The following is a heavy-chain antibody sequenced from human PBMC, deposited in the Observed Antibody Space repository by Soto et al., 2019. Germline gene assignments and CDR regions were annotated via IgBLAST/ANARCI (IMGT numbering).Heavy chain of an antibody. V-gene: IGHV2-5*02. CDR1: GFSLSTRGVG. CDR2: IYWDNDK. CDR3: AHSRCGGDCLPSYPSHYYYGMDV. J-gene: IGHJ6*02. D-gene: IGHD2-21*02. Sequence: QITLKESGPTLMKPTQPLTLTCTFSGFSLSTRGVGVGWIRQPPGKALEWLALIYWDNDKRYSPSLRNRLTITEDPSKNQVVLTMTNMVPLDTATYYCAHSRCGGDCLPSYPSHYYYGMDVLGQGTTVTVSS.